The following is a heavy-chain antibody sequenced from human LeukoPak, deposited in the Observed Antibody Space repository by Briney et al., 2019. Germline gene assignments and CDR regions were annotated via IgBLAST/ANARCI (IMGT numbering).Heavy chain of an antibody. Sequence: GGSLRLSCAASGFTFSSYSMNWVRQAPGKGLEWVSSISSSSSYIYYADSVKGRFTISRDNAKNSLYLQMNSLRAEDTAVYYCARGFGGSMTTAGGVYWGQGTLVTVSS. CDR3: ARGFGGSMTTAGGVY. D-gene: IGHD4-11*01. V-gene: IGHV3-21*01. J-gene: IGHJ4*02. CDR1: GFTFSSYS. CDR2: ISSSSSYI.